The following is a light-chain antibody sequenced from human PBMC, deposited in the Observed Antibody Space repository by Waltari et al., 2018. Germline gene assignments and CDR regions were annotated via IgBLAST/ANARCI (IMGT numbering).Light chain of an antibody. CDR1: QTVTRSY. CDR3: QQYGNSGS. CDR2: AAS. J-gene: IGKJ3*01. Sequence: EIVLTQSPGTLSLSPGETATLSCRASQTVTRSYLTWYQHKPGQAPRLLIYAASSRASGVPYRFSGSGSVTEFTLTISRLEPEDFAVYYCQQYGNSGSFGPGTTVDI. V-gene: IGKV3-20*01.